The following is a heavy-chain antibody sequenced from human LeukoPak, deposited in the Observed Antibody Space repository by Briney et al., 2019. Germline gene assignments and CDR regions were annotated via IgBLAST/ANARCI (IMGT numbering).Heavy chain of an antibody. J-gene: IGHJ4*02. V-gene: IGHV4-30-4*01. D-gene: IGHD3-10*01. CDR1: GGSFSGYY. CDR2: IYYSGSA. Sequence: TTSETLSLTCAVYGGSFSGYYWSWIRQPPGKGLEWIAYIYYSGSAYYNPSLKSRVTISVDTSKNQFSLKLSSVTAADTAVYYCARDRGMTTIDYWGQGTLVTVSS. CDR3: ARDRGMTTIDY.